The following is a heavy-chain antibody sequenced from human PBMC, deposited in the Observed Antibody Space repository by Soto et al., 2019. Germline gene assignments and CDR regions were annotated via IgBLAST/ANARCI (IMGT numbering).Heavy chain of an antibody. CDR1: GLTFSNHN. J-gene: IGHJ4*02. V-gene: IGHV3-21*02. D-gene: IGHD3-22*01. CDR2: ISSSGNFI. Sequence: EVQLVESGGGLVKPGESLRLSCAASGLTFSNHNINWVRQAPGKGLEWVSSISSSGNFIYYADSVKGRFTISRDNAKNSLYLQMNGLRAEDTALYYCSSTSDYYDSSGYQPLPYWGQGTLVIVSS. CDR3: SSTSDYYDSSGYQPLPY.